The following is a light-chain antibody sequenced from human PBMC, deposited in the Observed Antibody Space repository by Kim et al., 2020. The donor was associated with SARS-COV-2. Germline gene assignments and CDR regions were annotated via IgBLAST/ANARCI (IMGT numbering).Light chain of an antibody. J-gene: IGKJ3*01. CDR2: GAS. CDR3: QQYNNWPPFT. V-gene: IGKV3-15*01. CDR1: QSVSSN. Sequence: SPGERAPLSCRASQSVSSNLAWYQQKPGQAPRLLIYGASTRATGLPARFSGGGSGTEFTLTISSLQSEDFAVYYCQQYNNWPPFTFGPGTKVDIK.